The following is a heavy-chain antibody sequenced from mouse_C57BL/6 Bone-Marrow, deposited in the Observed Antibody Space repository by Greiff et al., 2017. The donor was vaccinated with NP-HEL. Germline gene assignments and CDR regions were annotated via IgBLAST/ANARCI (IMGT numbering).Heavy chain of an antibody. V-gene: IGHV1-26*01. CDR3: ARILATTGGYFDV. CDR2: INPNNGGT. CDR1: GYTFTDYY. Sequence: EVKLQQSGPELVKPGASVKISCKASGYTFTDYYMNWVKQSHGKSLEWIGDINPNNGGTSYNQKFKGKATLTVDKSSSTAYMELRSLTSEDSAVYYCARILATTGGYFDVWGTGTTVTVSS. J-gene: IGHJ1*03. D-gene: IGHD6-1*01.